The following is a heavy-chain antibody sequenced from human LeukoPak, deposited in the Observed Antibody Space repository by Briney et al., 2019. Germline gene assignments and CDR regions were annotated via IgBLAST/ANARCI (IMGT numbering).Heavy chain of an antibody. CDR1: GGSISSSSYY. CDR2: IYYSGST. V-gene: IGHV4-39*01. D-gene: IGHD1-1*01. J-gene: IGHJ5*02. Sequence: SETLSLTCNVSGGSISSSSYYWGWIRHPPGKELEWIGGIYYSGSTYYNPSLKSRITISVDKTKNQFSLKLSSVTAADTAVYYCARGIVAGTTNWFDPWGQGTLVTVSS. CDR3: ARGIVAGTTNWFDP.